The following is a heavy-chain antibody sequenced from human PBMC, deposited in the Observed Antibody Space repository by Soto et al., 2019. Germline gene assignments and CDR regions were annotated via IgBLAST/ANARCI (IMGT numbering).Heavy chain of an antibody. CDR1: GGSFSGYY. Sequence: SETLSLTCAVYGGSFSGYYWSWIRQPPGKGLEWIGEINHSGSTNYNPSLKSRVTISVDTSKNQFSLKLSSVTAADTAVYYCARAYRSNVFDFWGQGTLVTVSS. D-gene: IGHD2-8*01. CDR2: INHSGST. J-gene: IGHJ4*02. V-gene: IGHV4-34*01. CDR3: ARAYRSNVFDF.